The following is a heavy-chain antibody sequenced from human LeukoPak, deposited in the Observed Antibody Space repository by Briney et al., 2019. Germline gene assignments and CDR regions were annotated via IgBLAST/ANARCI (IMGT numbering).Heavy chain of an antibody. CDR2: ISSNGGST. J-gene: IGHJ3*02. Sequence: GGSLRLSCAASGFTFSRYDMHWVRQAPGKGLEYVSAISSNGGSTYYANSVKGRFTISRDNSKNTLYLQMGSLRAGDMAVYYCARETRTTVTTADAFDIWGQGTMVTVSS. CDR1: GFTFSRYD. CDR3: ARETRTTVTTADAFDI. V-gene: IGHV3-64*01. D-gene: IGHD4-17*01.